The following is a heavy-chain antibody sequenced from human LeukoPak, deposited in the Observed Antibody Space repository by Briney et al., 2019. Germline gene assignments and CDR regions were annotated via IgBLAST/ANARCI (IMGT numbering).Heavy chain of an antibody. CDR3: ARDRDVVVVAATPPYYYYYMDV. D-gene: IGHD2-15*01. V-gene: IGHV1-69*06. CDR2: IIPIFGTA. CDR1: GGTFSSYA. J-gene: IGHJ6*03. Sequence: APVKVSCKASGGTFSSYAITWVRQAPGQGLEWMGGIIPIFGTADYAQKFQGRVTITADKSTSTAYMELSSLRSEDTAVYYCARDRDVVVVAATPPYYYYYMDVWGKGTTVTVSS.